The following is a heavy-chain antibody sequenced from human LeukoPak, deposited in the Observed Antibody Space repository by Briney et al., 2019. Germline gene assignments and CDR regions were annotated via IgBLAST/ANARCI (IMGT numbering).Heavy chain of an antibody. CDR1: GYTFTGYY. J-gene: IGHJ5*02. CDR2: INPNSGGT. D-gene: IGHD1-26*01. V-gene: IGHV1-2*02. Sequence: ASVKVSCKASGYTFTGYYMHWVRQAPGQGLEWMGWINPNSGGTNYAQKFQGRVTMTRDTSISTAYMELSSLRSEDTAVYYCARDNSVGDVAWWFDPWGQGTLVTVSS. CDR3: ARDNSVGDVAWWFDP.